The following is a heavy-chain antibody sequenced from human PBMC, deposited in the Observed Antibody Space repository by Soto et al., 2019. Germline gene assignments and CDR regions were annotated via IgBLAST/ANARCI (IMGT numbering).Heavy chain of an antibody. V-gene: IGHV3-30*18. CDR2: ISYDGSNK. CDR3: AKDLNFLGYCSSTSCYLFDY. D-gene: IGHD2-2*01. Sequence: PGGSLRLSCAASGFTFSSYGMHWVRQAPGKGLEWLAVISYDGSNKYYADSVKGRFTISRDNSKNTLYLQMNSLRAEDTAVYYCAKDLNFLGYCSSTSCYLFDYWGQGTLVTVSS. CDR1: GFTFSSYG. J-gene: IGHJ4*02.